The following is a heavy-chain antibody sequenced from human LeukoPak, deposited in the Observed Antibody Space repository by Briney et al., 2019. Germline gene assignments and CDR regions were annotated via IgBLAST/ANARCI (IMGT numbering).Heavy chain of an antibody. J-gene: IGHJ6*03. V-gene: IGHV1-46*01. CDR3: ARGPIIDIVIVPAADDYYYMDV. CDR2: INPSDGSI. D-gene: IGHD2-2*01. CDR1: EYTFTRYY. Sequence: GASVKVSCKASEYTFTRYYMHWVRQAPGQGLEWMGIINPSDGSISYAQKFQGRVTMTRDMSTSTVYMELRSLRSDDTAVYDCARGPIIDIVIVPAADDYYYMDVWGKGTTVTVSS.